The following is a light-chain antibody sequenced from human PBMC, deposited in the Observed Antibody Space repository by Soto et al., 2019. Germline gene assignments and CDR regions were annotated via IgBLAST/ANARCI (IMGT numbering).Light chain of an antibody. Sequence: QSVLTQPPSASGSPGQSVTISCTGTSSDVGYYNYVSWYQQHPGKAPKLMIYEVSKRPSGVPDRFSGSKSGNTASLTISGLQAEDEADYYCSSYTSSSTPYVFGTGTKVTVL. V-gene: IGLV2-8*01. CDR2: EVS. J-gene: IGLJ1*01. CDR1: SSDVGYYNY. CDR3: SSYTSSSTPYV.